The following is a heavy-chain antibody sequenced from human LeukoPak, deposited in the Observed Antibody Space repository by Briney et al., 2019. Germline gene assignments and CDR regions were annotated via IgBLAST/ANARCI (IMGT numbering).Heavy chain of an antibody. Sequence: GGSLRLSCAASGFTFSNAWMSWVRQAPGKGLEWVSRTKSKADGGTKDYAVPVKGRFAISRDDSKNTLNLQMNSLKTEDTAVYYCPTAPYGLFDYWGQGTLVTVSS. D-gene: IGHD4-17*01. J-gene: IGHJ4*02. V-gene: IGHV3-15*01. CDR2: TKSKADGGTK. CDR1: GFTFSNAW. CDR3: PTAPYGLFDY.